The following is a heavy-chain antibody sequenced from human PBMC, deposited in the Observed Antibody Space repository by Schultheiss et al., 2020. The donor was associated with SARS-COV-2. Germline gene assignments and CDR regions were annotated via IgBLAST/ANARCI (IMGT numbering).Heavy chain of an antibody. D-gene: IGHD3-3*01. CDR3: ARGSSGVLRFLFWFDP. V-gene: IGHV4-59*01. Sequence: SQTLSLTCTVSDGSINNYYWSWIRQPPEKGLEWIGHIYYTGSNSYSPSLKGRVTMSLDTSKNQFSLKLSSVTAADTAVYYCARGSSGVLRFLFWFDPWGQGTLVTVSS. CDR1: DGSINNYY. CDR2: IYYTGSN. J-gene: IGHJ5*02.